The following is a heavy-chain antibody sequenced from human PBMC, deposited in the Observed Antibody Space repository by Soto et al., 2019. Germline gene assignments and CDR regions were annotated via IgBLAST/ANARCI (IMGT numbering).Heavy chain of an antibody. V-gene: IGHV1-2*04. CDR3: ARSNWNYGVLKYYGMDV. Sequence: GASVKVSCKASGYTFTGYYMHWVRQAPGQGLEWMGRINPNSGGTNYAQKFQGWVTMTRDTSISTAYMELSRLRSDDTAVYYCARSNWNYGVLKYYGMDVWGQGTTVTVSS. J-gene: IGHJ6*02. D-gene: IGHD1-7*01. CDR1: GYTFTGYY. CDR2: INPNSGGT.